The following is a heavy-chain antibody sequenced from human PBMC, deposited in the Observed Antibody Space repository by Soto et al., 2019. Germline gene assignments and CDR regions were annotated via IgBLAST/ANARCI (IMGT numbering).Heavy chain of an antibody. D-gene: IGHD3-22*01. Sequence: ASVKVSCKASGYTFTDYTTHWVRQAPGQGLEWVGWINTGNGNTKYSQNFQGRVTITRDTSASTTYMELSSLGSEETAIYYCARGPAGYYNKGAYFPYYFDYWGQGTLVTVSS. J-gene: IGHJ4*02. CDR2: INTGNGNT. CDR1: GYTFTDYT. V-gene: IGHV1-3*04. CDR3: ARGPAGYYNKGAYFPYYFDY.